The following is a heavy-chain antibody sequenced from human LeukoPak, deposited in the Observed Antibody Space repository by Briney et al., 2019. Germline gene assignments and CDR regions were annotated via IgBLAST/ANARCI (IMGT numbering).Heavy chain of an antibody. CDR2: INHSGST. D-gene: IGHD3-22*01. V-gene: IGHV4-34*01. CDR1: GGSFSGYY. CDR3: AMSITMIIVIIKRPPTIDY. J-gene: IGHJ4*02. Sequence: SETLSLTCAVYGGSFSGYYWSWIRQPPGKGLEWIGEINHSGSTNYNPSLKSRVTISVDTSKNQFSLKLSSVTAADTAVYYCAMSITMIIVIIKRPPTIDYWGQGTLVTVSS.